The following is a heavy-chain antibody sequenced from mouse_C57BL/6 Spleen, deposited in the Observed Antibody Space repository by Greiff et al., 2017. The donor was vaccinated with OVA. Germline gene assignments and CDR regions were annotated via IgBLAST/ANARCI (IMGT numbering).Heavy chain of an antibody. J-gene: IGHJ1*03. Sequence: DVKLVESGGDLVKPGGSLKLSCAASGFTFSSYGMSWVRQTPDKRLEWVATISSGGSYTYYPDSVKGRFTISRDNAKKTLYLQMSSLKSEDTAMYYCARGYYGSSPDWYFGVWGTGTTVTVS. V-gene: IGHV5-6*02. D-gene: IGHD1-1*01. CDR2: ISSGGSYT. CDR1: GFTFSSYG. CDR3: ARGYYGSSPDWYFGV.